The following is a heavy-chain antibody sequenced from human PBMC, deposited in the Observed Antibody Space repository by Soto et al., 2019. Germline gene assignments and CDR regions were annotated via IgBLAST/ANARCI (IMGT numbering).Heavy chain of an antibody. V-gene: IGHV3-23*01. D-gene: IGHD6-19*01. CDR3: AKDLAESSGRYQSAALAF. Sequence: SRISKTTGKGLEWVSAISGSGGSTYYADSVKGRFTISRDNSKNTLYLQMNSLRAEDTAVYYCAKDLAESSGRYQSAALAFWGQGT. CDR2: ISGSGGST. J-gene: IGHJ4*02.